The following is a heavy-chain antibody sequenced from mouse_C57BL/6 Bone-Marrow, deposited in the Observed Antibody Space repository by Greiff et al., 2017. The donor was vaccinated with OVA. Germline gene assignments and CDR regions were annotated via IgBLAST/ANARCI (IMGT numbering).Heavy chain of an antibody. J-gene: IGHJ2*01. V-gene: IGHV1-19*01. CDR1: GYTFTDYY. D-gene: IGHD2-5*01. Sequence: EVQLQQSGPVLVKPGASVKMSCKASGYTFTDYYMNWVKQSHGKSLEWIGVINPYNGDTSYNQKFKGKATLTVDKSSSTAYMELNSLTSEDSAVYYCARSGYSKRGYWGQGTTLTVSS. CDR2: INPYNGDT. CDR3: ARSGYSKRGY.